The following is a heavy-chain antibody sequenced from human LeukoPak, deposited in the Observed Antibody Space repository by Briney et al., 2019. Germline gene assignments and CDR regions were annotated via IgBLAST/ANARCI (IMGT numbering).Heavy chain of an antibody. V-gene: IGHV3-9*01. CDR2: LTWNSGST. CDR3: AKAYCGSISCYFDY. D-gene: IGHD2-2*01. CDR1: GFTFDNYA. J-gene: IGHJ4*02. Sequence: GGSLTLSCAASGFTFDNYAMHWVRQAPGKGLEWVSGLTWNSGSTGYADSVKGRFTISRDNAKNSLYLQMNSLRPEDTALYYCAKAYCGSISCYFDYWGQGTLVTVSS.